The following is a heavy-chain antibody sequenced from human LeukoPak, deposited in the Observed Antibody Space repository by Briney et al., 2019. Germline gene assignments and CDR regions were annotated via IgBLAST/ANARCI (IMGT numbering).Heavy chain of an antibody. Sequence: GGSLRLSCVTSGFTFTNHWMSWVRQAPGKGLEWVANIREDGGHTNYVDSVKGRFTISRDNAKNSLYLQMNSLRAEDTAVYYCARSLGLVVVPAAFDYWGQGTLVTVSS. CDR2: IREDGGHT. CDR1: GFTFTNHW. J-gene: IGHJ4*02. V-gene: IGHV3-7*01. D-gene: IGHD2-2*01. CDR3: ARSLGLVVVPAAFDY.